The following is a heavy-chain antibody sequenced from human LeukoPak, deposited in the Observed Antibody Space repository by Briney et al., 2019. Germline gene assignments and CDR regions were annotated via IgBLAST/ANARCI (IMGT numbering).Heavy chain of an antibody. Sequence: PSETLSLTCTVSGGSISTSNYYWGWIRQPPGKGLEWIGSIYYSGSTYYNPSLKSRVTISVDTSKNQFSLKLSSVTAADTAVYYCARVPGRYYDSSGYYGQNDAFDIWGQGTMVTVSS. J-gene: IGHJ3*02. CDR1: GGSISTSNYY. CDR2: IYYSGST. CDR3: ARVPGRYYDSSGYYGQNDAFDI. D-gene: IGHD3-22*01. V-gene: IGHV4-39*07.